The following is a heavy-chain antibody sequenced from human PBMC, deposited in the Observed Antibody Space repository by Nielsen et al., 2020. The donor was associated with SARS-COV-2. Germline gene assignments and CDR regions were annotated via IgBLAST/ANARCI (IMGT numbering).Heavy chain of an antibody. CDR3: ARDDVVVPGGADH. J-gene: IGHJ4*02. CDR1: GYTFTSYS. V-gene: IGHV1-18*01. D-gene: IGHD2-2*01. CDR2: LSVYNGNT. Sequence: ASVKVSCKTYGYTFTSYSISWVRQAPGQGLEWMGWLSVYNGNTNYVQKLQGRVTMTTDTSTTTAYMELRGLTSDDTAVYYCARDDVVVPGGADHWGQGVLVTVSS.